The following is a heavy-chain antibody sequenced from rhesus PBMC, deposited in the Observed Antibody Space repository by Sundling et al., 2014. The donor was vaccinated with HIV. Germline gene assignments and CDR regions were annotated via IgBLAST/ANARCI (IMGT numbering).Heavy chain of an antibody. V-gene: IGHV4S10*01. CDR2: VYGSDTGT. CDR1: GGSIIDSYR. CDR3: ARDRAASITMTVVVGYFDF. Sequence: QVQLQESGPGLVKPSETLSLTCAVSGGSIIDSYRWTWIRQSPGKGLEWLGFVYGSDTGTTYNPSLKSRLTISKDTSKNHFSLKLRSVTAADTAVYYCARDRAASITMTVVVGYFDFWGQGVLVTVSS. D-gene: IGHD3-28*01. J-gene: IGHJ4*01.